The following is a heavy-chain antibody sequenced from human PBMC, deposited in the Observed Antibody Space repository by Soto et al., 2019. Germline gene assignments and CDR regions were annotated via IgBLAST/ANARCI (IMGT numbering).Heavy chain of an antibody. J-gene: IGHJ4*02. CDR3: ARDHGTTWYGPIAY. CDR2: IWYDGSNE. D-gene: IGHD6-13*01. CDR1: GFTFNTYG. V-gene: IGHV3-33*01. Sequence: QVQLVESGGGAVQPGRSLRLSCAASGFTFNTYGMHWVRQAPGKGLEWVAVIWYDGSNEFCADSVKGRFTISRDNSKNTLYLQMNSLRDEDTAIYYCARDHGTTWYGPIAYWGQGTLVTVSS.